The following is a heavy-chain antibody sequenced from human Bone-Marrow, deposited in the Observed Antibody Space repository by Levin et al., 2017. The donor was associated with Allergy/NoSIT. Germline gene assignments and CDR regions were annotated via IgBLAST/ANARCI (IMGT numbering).Heavy chain of an antibody. D-gene: IGHD2-2*01. CDR2: ISYDGSNK. Sequence: LSLTCAASGFTFSSYGMHWVRQAPGKGLEWVAVISYDGSNKYYADSVKGRFTISRDNSKNTLYLQMNSLRAEDTAVYYCAKEGIVVVPAAIDDAFDIWGQGTMVTVSS. CDR3: AKEGIVVVPAAIDDAFDI. J-gene: IGHJ3*02. V-gene: IGHV3-30*18. CDR1: GFTFSSYG.